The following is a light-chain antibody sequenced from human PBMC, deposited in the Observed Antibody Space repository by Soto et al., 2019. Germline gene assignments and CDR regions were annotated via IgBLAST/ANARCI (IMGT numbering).Light chain of an antibody. V-gene: IGKV4-1*01. Sequence: DIVMTQSPDSLAVSLGERATINCKSSQSVLYSSNNKNYLAWYQQKPGQPPKPLIYWASSRESGVPDRFSDSGSGTDFTLTISSLQAEDVAVYYCQQYYSTPWTFGQGTKVEIK. J-gene: IGKJ1*01. CDR2: WAS. CDR3: QQYYSTPWT. CDR1: QSVLYSSNNKNY.